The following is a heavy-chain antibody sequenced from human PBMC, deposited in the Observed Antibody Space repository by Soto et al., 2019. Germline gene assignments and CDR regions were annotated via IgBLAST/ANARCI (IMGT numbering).Heavy chain of an antibody. CDR2: IYYSGST. J-gene: IGHJ5*02. V-gene: IGHV4-59*08. D-gene: IGHD3-10*01. CDR3: ARHHTPVPQFYYGSGPMIPPSEDWSHP. Sequence: SETLSLTCTVSGGSISIYYWSWIRQPPGKGLEWIGYIYYSGSTNCNPSLKSRVTISVDTSKNQFSLKLSSVTAADTAVYYCARHHTPVPQFYYGSGPMIPPSEDWSHPRGQGPLLTLSS. CDR1: GGSISIYY.